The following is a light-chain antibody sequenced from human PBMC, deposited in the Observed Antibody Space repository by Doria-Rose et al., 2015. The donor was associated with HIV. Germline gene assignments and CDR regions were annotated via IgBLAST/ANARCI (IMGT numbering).Light chain of an antibody. J-gene: IGKJ5*01. CDR2: QAS. CDR3: QQFSIYPIT. CDR1: QSINNW. Sequence: DIQMTQSPPTLSASVGDRVTITCRASQSINNWLAWYQQKPGRVPKLLIYQASNLESGVPSRFSGSGSGTEFTLSISSLQPDDFVTYYCQQFSIYPITFGQGTRLELK. V-gene: IGKV1-5*03.